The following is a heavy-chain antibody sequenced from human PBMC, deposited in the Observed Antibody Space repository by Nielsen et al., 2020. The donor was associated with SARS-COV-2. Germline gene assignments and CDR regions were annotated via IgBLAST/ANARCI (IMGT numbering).Heavy chain of an antibody. D-gene: IGHD2-21*01. Sequence: GGSLRLSCAASGFTFGDAIIHWVRQASGKGLEWVARIRSKTNNYETSYAASVKGRFTISRDESKNMAYLQMSRLKTDDTAVYYCKHYYDMDVWGQGTTVTVSS. CDR3: KHYYDMDV. CDR1: GFTFGDAI. CDR2: IRSKTNNYET. J-gene: IGHJ6*02. V-gene: IGHV3-73*01.